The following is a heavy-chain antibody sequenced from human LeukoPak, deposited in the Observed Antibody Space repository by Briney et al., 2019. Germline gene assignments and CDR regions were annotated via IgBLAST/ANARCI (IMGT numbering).Heavy chain of an antibody. D-gene: IGHD3-9*01. CDR1: GFTFSSYS. CDR3: ARDPALRYSHYYMDV. CDR2: ISSSSSYI. J-gene: IGHJ6*03. Sequence: GGSLRLSCAASGFTFSSYSMNWVRQAPGKGLEWVSSISSSSSYIYYADSVKGRFTISRDNAKNSLYLQMNSLRAEDTAVYYCARDPALRYSHYYMDVWGKGTTVTVSS. V-gene: IGHV3-21*01.